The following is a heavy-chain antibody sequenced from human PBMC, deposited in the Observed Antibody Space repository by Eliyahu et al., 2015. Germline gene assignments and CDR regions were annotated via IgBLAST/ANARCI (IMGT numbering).Heavy chain of an antibody. D-gene: IGHD3-10*01. CDR3: ARPLSYYYGSGSLGLDV. V-gene: IGHV4-39*01. Sequence: QLQXQESGPGLVKPSETLSLTCTVXGGSISSXYYWGWIRQPPGKGLEWIGSISYSGSTYYNSSLKSRVTISVDTSKNQFSLKLSSVTAADTALYYCARPLSYYYGSGSLGLDVWGQGTMVTVSS. J-gene: IGHJ6*02. CDR2: ISYSGST. CDR1: GGSISSXYY.